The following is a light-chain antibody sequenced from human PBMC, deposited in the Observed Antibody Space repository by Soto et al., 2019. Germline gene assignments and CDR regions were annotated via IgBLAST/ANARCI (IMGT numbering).Light chain of an antibody. V-gene: IGKV3-15*01. CDR2: SAS. Sequence: ERVLTQSPGPLSLSPGERATLSCRTSQSVSSRRLAWYQQKPGQAPRLLIYSASRWATGFPARFSGSGSGTDFTLTISSLQSEDFAVYYCQQYNNWPWTFGQGTKVDIK. CDR3: QQYNNWPWT. J-gene: IGKJ1*01. CDR1: QSVSSR.